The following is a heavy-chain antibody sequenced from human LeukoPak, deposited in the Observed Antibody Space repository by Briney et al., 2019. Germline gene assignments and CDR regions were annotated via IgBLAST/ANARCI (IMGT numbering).Heavy chain of an antibody. CDR1: GGTFSSYA. D-gene: IGHD2-21*01. CDR2: IIPILGIA. CDR3: ARDRVIENYYYYYGMDV. J-gene: IGHJ6*02. Sequence: SVKVSCKASGGTFSSYAISWVRQAPGQGLEWMERIIPILGIANYAQKFQGRVTITADKSTSTAYMELSSLRSEDTAVYYCARDRVIENYYYYYGMDVWGQGTTVTVSS. V-gene: IGHV1-69*04.